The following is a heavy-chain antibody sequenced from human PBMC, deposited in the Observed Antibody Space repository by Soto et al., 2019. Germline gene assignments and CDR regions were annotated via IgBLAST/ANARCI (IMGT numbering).Heavy chain of an antibody. V-gene: IGHV3-23*01. CDR2: ISGSGGST. Sequence: EVQLLESGGGLVQPGGSLRLSCAASGFTFSSYAMSWVRQAPGKGLEWVSAISGSGGSTYYADSVKGRFTISRDNSKNTLYLQMNCLRAEDTAVYYCAKIYGYEYYYYYMDVWGKGTTVTISS. CDR1: GFTFSSYA. CDR3: AKIYGYEYYYYYMDV. J-gene: IGHJ6*03. D-gene: IGHD5-12*01.